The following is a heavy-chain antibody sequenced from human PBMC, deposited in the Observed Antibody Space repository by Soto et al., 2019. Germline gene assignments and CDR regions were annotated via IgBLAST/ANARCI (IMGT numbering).Heavy chain of an antibody. Sequence: QITLKESGPPLVRPAQTLTLTCAFSGFSLTTTRLGVAWIRQPPGKALEWLALIYWDDDKRYSPSLKNRLTVSKDTSTTRVVLTITNISHADTGTYFCSHAGDFDLLSFDRWGPGTLVTVSS. CDR1: GFSLTTTRLG. J-gene: IGHJ4*02. D-gene: IGHD2-15*01. V-gene: IGHV2-5*02. CDR2: IYWDDDK. CDR3: SHAGDFDLLSFDR.